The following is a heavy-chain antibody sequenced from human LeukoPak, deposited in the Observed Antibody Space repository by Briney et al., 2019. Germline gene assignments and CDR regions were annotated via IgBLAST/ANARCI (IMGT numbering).Heavy chain of an antibody. CDR1: GYNFATYG. V-gene: IGHV1-18*01. J-gene: IGHJ4*02. CDR2: ISANNGKT. Sequence: GASVNVSCKASGYNFATYGFCWVRQAPGHGLEWMGWISANNGKTAHAQKFQGRVTLTTDTSTTTAYLELRTLRPDDTAVYYCAKVAGDRMDYWGQGTLVTVSS. CDR3: AKVAGDRMDY. D-gene: IGHD6-13*01.